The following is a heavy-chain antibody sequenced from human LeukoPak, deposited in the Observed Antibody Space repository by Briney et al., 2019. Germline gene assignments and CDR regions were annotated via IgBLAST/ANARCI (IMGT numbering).Heavy chain of an antibody. CDR2: VYNSGST. Sequence: SETLXXTCTVSGGSFSSYYWSWVRQPPGEGLEWIAYVYNSGSTNYNPSLTSRGNISVERSKNQCSLRMNSVTAADTAVYYCVRDWEGFNFDIWGQGTMVTVSS. D-gene: IGHD1-26*01. CDR1: GGSFSSYY. CDR3: VRDWEGFNFDI. J-gene: IGHJ3*02. V-gene: IGHV4-59*01.